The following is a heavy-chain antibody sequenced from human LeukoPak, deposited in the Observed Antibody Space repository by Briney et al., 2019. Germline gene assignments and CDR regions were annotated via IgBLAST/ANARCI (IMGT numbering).Heavy chain of an antibody. Sequence: PSETLSLTCTVPGGSISSYFWSWIRQPPGKGLEWIGYIYYSGSTNYNPSLKSRITISVDTTKNQFSLKLNSVTAADTAVYYCAKVEEKKAYDMDVWGQGTTVTVSS. J-gene: IGHJ6*02. CDR2: IYYSGST. CDR3: AKVEEKKAYDMDV. D-gene: IGHD5-24*01. CDR1: GGSISSYF. V-gene: IGHV4-59*01.